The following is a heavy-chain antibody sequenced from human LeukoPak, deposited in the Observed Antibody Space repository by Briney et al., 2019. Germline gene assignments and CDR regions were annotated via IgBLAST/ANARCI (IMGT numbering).Heavy chain of an antibody. CDR3: ARYRGSYKYFDY. V-gene: IGHV1-2*06. Sequence: ASVKVSCKASGYTFTGYYMHWVRQAPGQGLEWMGRINPNSGGTNYAQKFQGRVTITRDTSISTAYMELSRLRSDDTAVYYCARYRGSYKYFDYWGQGTLVTVSS. CDR1: GYTFTGYY. J-gene: IGHJ4*02. CDR2: INPNSGGT. D-gene: IGHD1-26*01.